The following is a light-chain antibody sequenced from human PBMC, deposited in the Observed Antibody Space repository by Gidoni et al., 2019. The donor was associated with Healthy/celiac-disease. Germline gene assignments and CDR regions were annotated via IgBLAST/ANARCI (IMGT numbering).Light chain of an antibody. J-gene: IGKJ5*01. CDR1: QGISSY. CDR3: QQLNSYPIT. Sequence: IQLTQSPSFLSASVGHRVTITCRASQGISSYLAWYQQKPGKAPKLLIYAASTSQSGVPSRFGGGGSGTEFTLTISSLQAEDVATYYCQQLNSYPITFGQGTRLEIK. CDR2: AAS. V-gene: IGKV1-9*01.